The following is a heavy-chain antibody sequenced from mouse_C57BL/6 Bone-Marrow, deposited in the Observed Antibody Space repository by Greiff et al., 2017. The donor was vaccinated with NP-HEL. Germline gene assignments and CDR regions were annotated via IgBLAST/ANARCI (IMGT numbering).Heavy chain of an antibody. J-gene: IGHJ3*01. CDR3: ARSRYSDSFAY. D-gene: IGHD2-12*01. CDR2: IDPSDSYT. V-gene: IGHV1-69*01. CDR1: GYTFTSYW. Sequence: VQLQQSGAELVMPGASVKLSCKASGYTFTSYWMHWVKQRPGQGLEWIGEIDPSDSYTNYNQKFKGKSTLTVDKSSSTAYMQLSSLTSEDSAVYYCARSRYSDSFAYWGQGTLVTVSA.